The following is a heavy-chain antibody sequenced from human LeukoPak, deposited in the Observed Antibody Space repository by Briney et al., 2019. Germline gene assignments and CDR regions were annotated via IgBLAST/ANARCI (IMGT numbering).Heavy chain of an antibody. D-gene: IGHD6-13*01. Sequence: SETLSLTCAVYGGSFSGYYWSWIRQPPGKGLEWIGEINHSGSTNYDPSLKSRVTISVDTSKNQFSLKLSSVTAADTAVYYCARGAWGSSRSVSDYWGQGTLVTVSS. CDR3: ARGAWGSSRSVSDY. J-gene: IGHJ4*02. CDR2: INHSGST. CDR1: GGSFSGYY. V-gene: IGHV4-34*01.